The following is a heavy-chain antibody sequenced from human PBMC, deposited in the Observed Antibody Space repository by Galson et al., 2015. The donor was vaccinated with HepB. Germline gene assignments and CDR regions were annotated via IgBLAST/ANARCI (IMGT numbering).Heavy chain of an antibody. J-gene: IGHJ5*02. D-gene: IGHD3-10*01. CDR3: ARAGVLLWFGELFVPNWFDP. V-gene: IGHV1-69*06. Sequence: SVKVSCKASGGTFSSYAISWVRQAPGQGLEWMGGIIPIFGTANYAQKFQGRVTITADKSTSTAYMELSSLRSEDTAVYYCARAGVLLWFGELFVPNWFDPWGQGTLVTVSS. CDR2: IIPIFGTA. CDR1: GGTFSSYA.